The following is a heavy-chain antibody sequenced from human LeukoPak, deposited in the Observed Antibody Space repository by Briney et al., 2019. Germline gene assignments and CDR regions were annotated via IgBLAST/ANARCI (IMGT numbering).Heavy chain of an antibody. CDR2: IYYSGST. V-gene: IGHV4-39*01. D-gene: IGHD6-19*01. CDR1: GGSISGSSYY. J-gene: IGHJ4*02. Sequence: SETLSLTCTVSGGSISGSSYYWGWIRQPPGQGLEWIGSIYYSGSTYYNPSLKSRVTISVDTSKNQFSLKLSSVTAADTAVYYCARQRLALDYWGQGTLVTVSS. CDR3: ARQRLALDY.